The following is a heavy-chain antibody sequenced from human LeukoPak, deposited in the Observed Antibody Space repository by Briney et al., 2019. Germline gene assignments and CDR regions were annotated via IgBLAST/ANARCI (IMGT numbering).Heavy chain of an antibody. V-gene: IGHV3-33*06. CDR2: IWYDGSNK. D-gene: IGHD2-15*01. CDR3: AKSRGGSTSYFDY. CDR1: GFTFSSYG. Sequence: GGSLRLSCAASGFTFSSYGMHWVRQAPGKGLEWVAVIWYDGSNKYYADSVKGRFTISRDNSKNTLYLQMNSLRAEDTAVYYCAKSRGGSTSYFDYWGQGTLVTVSS. J-gene: IGHJ4*02.